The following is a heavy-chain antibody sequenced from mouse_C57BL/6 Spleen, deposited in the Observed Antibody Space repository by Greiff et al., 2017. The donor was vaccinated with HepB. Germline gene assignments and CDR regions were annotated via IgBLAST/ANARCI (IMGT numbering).Heavy chain of an antibody. Sequence: QVQLQQPGAELVKPGASVKLSCKASGYTFTSYWMNWVKQRPGKGLEWIGQIYPGDGDTNYNGKFKGKATLTADKSSSTAYMQLSSLTSEDSAVYFCVDGSDYAMDYWGQGTSVTVSS. J-gene: IGHJ4*01. CDR2: IYPGDGDT. V-gene: IGHV1-80*01. CDR1: GYTFTSYW. CDR3: VDGSDYAMDY.